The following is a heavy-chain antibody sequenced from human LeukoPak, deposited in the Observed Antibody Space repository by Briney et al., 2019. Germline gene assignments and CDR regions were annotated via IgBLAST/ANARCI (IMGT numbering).Heavy chain of an antibody. V-gene: IGHV3-30*04. CDR3: ASGSYDAFGI. Sequence: SGGSLRLSCAASGFTFSSYAMHWVRQAPGKGLEWVAIISYDGSNKFYSDSVKGRFTISRDNSKNTLYLQMNSLRAEDRAVYHCASGSYDAFGIWGQGTMVTVSS. CDR1: GFTFSSYA. J-gene: IGHJ3*02. CDR2: ISYDGSNK.